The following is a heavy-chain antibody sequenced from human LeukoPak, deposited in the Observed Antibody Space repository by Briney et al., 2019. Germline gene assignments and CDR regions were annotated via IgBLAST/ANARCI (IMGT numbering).Heavy chain of an antibody. J-gene: IGHJ4*02. CDR1: GYTFTGHY. D-gene: IGHD7-27*01. CDR3: ARLLGTYFFDY. V-gene: IGHV1-2*02. Sequence: GASVKVSCKASGYTFTGHYMHWVRQAPGQGLEWMGWVNPNSGGTNYAQKFQGRVTMTRDTSISAAYMELSRLRSDDTAVYYCARLLGTYFFDYWGQGTLVTVSS. CDR2: VNPNSGGT.